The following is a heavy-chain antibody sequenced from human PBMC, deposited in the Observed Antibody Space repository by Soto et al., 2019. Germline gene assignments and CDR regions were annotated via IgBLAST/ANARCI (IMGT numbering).Heavy chain of an antibody. J-gene: IGHJ4*02. D-gene: IGHD3-16*01. CDR3: AREGVTFGGVDY. Sequence: QVQLVQSGAEVKKPGSSVKVSCKASGGTFSSYAISWVRQAPGQGLEWMGGIIPIFGTANYAQKFQGRVTITADESTSPAYMELSSLRSEDTGVYYCAREGVTFGGVDYWGQGTLVTVSS. CDR2: IIPIFGTA. CDR1: GGTFSSYA. V-gene: IGHV1-69*12.